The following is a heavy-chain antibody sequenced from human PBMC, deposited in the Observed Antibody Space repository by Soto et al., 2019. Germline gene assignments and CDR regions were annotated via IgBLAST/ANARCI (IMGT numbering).Heavy chain of an antibody. V-gene: IGHV3-30-3*01. J-gene: IGHJ4*02. CDR3: ARHRVVVAYNFDY. Sequence: QVQLVESGGGVVQPGRSLRLSCAASGFTFSSYAMHWVRQAPGKGLEWVAVISYDGSNKYYADSVKGRFTISRDNSKNTLYLQMNSLRAEDTAVYYCARHRVVVAYNFDYWGQGTLVTVSS. CDR2: ISYDGSNK. D-gene: IGHD2-15*01. CDR1: GFTFSSYA.